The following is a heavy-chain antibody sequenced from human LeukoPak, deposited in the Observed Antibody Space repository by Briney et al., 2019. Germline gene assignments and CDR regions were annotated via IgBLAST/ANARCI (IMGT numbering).Heavy chain of an antibody. J-gene: IGHJ4*02. CDR2: ISNDGGYI. CDR3: ARERASCYFDY. Sequence: PGRSLRLSCAASEFTFSIYTMHWFRQAPGKGLEWVAVISNDGGYINYADSVRGRFTISRDNSKNTLYLQMNSLRAEDTAVYYCARERASCYFDYWGQGTLVTVSS. D-gene: IGHD2-2*01. CDR1: EFTFSIYT. V-gene: IGHV3-30*04.